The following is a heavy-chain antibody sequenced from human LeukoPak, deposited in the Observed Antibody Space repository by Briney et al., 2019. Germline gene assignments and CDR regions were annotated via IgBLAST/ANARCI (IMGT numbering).Heavy chain of an antibody. J-gene: IGHJ4*02. Sequence: PGGSLRLSCAASGFTFSSYAMHWVRQAPGKGLEWVAVISYDGSNKYYADSVKGRFTITRDNAKNSLYLQMNSLRAEDTAVYYCARVWYSGSYPVNYWGQGTLVTVSS. D-gene: IGHD1-26*01. V-gene: IGHV3-30*04. CDR3: ARVWYSGSYPVNY. CDR1: GFTFSSYA. CDR2: ISYDGSNK.